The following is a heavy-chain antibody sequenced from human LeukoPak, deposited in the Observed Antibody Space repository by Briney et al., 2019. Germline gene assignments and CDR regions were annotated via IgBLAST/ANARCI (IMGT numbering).Heavy chain of an antibody. J-gene: IGHJ4*02. Sequence: GASVEVSCKASGYTFTGYYMHWVRQAPGQGLEWMGWINPNSGGTNYAQKFQGRVTMTRDTSISTAYMELSRLRSDDTAVYYCARESRAGASLPFDYWGQGTLVTVSS. CDR2: INPNSGGT. CDR3: ARESRAGASLPFDY. CDR1: GYTFTGYY. D-gene: IGHD1-26*01. V-gene: IGHV1-2*02.